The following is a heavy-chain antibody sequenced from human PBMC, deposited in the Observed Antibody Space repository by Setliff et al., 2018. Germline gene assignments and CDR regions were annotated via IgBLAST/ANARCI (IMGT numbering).Heavy chain of an antibody. CDR1: GYSISSGYD. CDR2: IYYGGTT. Sequence: SETLSLTCGVSGYSISSGYDWGWIRQPPGKGLEWIGSIYYGGTTFYNPSLKSRVTISVDTSKNQFSLKLSPVTAADTAVYYCARGGYYNGFQHWGQGTLVTVSS. J-gene: IGHJ1*01. V-gene: IGHV4-38-2*01. D-gene: IGHD3-22*01. CDR3: ARGGYYNGFQH.